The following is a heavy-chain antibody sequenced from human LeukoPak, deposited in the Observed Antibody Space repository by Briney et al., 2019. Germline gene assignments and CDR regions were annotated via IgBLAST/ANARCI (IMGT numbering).Heavy chain of an antibody. J-gene: IGHJ6*03. CDR2: INWNGGST. D-gene: IGHD3-3*01. Sequence: GGSLRLSCAASGFTFDDYGMSWVRQAPGKGLEWVSGINWNGGSTGYADSVKGRFTISRDNAKNSLYLQMNSLRAEDTALYYCARAASTYYDFWSGSYYYYYMGVWGKGTTVTVSS. CDR1: GFTFDDYG. CDR3: ARAASTYYDFWSGSYYYYYMGV. V-gene: IGHV3-20*04.